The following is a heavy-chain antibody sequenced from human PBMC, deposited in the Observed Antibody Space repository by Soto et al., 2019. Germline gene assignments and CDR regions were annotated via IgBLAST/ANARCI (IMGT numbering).Heavy chain of an antibody. J-gene: IGHJ4*02. CDR1: GFTFSSYG. CDR3: ASLRVRFDYGDYSY. V-gene: IGHV3-33*01. D-gene: IGHD4-17*01. Sequence: GGSLRLSCAASGFTFSSYGMHWVRQAPGKGLEWVAVIWYDGSNKYYADSVKGRFTISRDNSKNTLYLQMNSLRAEDTAVYYCASLRVRFDYGDYSYWGQGTLVTVSS. CDR2: IWYDGSNK.